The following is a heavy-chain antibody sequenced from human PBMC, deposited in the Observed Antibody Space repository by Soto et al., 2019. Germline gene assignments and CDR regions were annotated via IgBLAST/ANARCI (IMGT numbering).Heavy chain of an antibody. Sequence: GGSLRLSCAASGFTFSSYAMSWVRQAPGKGLEWVSAISGSGGSTYYADSVKGRFTISRDNSKNTLYLQMNSLRAEDTAVYYCATHITMVRGVIDYWGQGTLVTVSS. V-gene: IGHV3-23*01. CDR3: ATHITMVRGVIDY. J-gene: IGHJ4*02. CDR2: ISGSGGST. D-gene: IGHD3-10*01. CDR1: GFTFSSYA.